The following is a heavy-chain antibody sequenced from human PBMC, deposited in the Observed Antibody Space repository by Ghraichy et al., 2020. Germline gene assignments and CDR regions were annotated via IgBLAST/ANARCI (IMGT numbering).Heavy chain of an antibody. Sequence: LSLTCAASGFTFSDYYMSWIRQAPGKGLEWVSYISSSSSYTNYADSVKGRFTISRDNAKNSLYLQMNSLRAEDTAVYYCARDPVSTVVTPKGPKYWYFDLWGRGTLVTVSS. CDR2: ISSSSSYT. CDR3: ARDPVSTVVTPKGPKYWYFDL. V-gene: IGHV3-11*06. CDR1: GFTFSDYY. J-gene: IGHJ2*01. D-gene: IGHD4-23*01.